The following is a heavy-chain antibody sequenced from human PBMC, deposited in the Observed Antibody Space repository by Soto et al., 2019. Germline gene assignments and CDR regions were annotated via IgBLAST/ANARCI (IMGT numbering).Heavy chain of an antibody. V-gene: IGHV4-34*01. CDR3: AARIAAAGTLNDY. CDR1: GGSFSGYY. CDR2: INHSGST. J-gene: IGHJ4*02. Sequence: SETLSLTCAVYGGSFSGYYWSWIRQPPGKGLEWIGEINHSGSTNYNPSLKSRVTISVDTSKNQFSLKLSSVTAADTAVYYCAARIAAAGTLNDYWGQGTLVTVSS. D-gene: IGHD6-13*01.